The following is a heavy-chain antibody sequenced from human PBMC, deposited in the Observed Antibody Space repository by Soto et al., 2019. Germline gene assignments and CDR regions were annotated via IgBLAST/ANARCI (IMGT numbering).Heavy chain of an antibody. CDR3: AGWELLRGVDY. D-gene: IGHD1-26*01. V-gene: IGHV4-30-4*01. CDR1: GGSISSGDYY. CDR2: IYYSGST. J-gene: IGHJ4*02. Sequence: QVQLQESGPGLVKPSQTLSLTCTVSGGSISSGDYYWSWIRQPPGKGLEWIGYIYYSGSTYYNPSLKGRVTIPVDTSKNPFSLKLSSVTAADTAVYYCAGWELLRGVDYWGQGTLVTVSS.